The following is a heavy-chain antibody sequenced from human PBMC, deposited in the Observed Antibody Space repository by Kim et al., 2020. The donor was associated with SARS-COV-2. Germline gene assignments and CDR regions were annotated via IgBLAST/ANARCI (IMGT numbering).Heavy chain of an antibody. CDR3: ARDRLLLWFGDDPGGMDV. D-gene: IGHD3-10*01. CDR1: GFTFSSYG. J-gene: IGHJ6*02. CDR2: IWYDGSNK. V-gene: IGHV3-33*01. Sequence: GGSLRLSCAASGFTFSSYGMHWGRQAPGKGLEWVAVIWYDGSNKYYADSVKGRFTISRDNSKNTLYLQMNSLRAEDTAVYYCARDRLLLWFGDDPGGMDVWGQGTTVTVSS.